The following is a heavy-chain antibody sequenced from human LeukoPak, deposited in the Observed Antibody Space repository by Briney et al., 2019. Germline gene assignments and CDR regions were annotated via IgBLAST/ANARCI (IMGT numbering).Heavy chain of an antibody. J-gene: IGHJ4*02. V-gene: IGHV4-34*01. CDR2: INHSGST. Sequence: SETLSLTCAVYGGSFSGYYWSWIRQPPGKGLEWIGVINHSGSTNYNPSLKSRVTISVDTSKNQFSLKLSSVTAADTAVYYCARLSMVRGPPGDYWGQGTLVTVSS. CDR1: GGSFSGYY. D-gene: IGHD3-10*01. CDR3: ARLSMVRGPPGDY.